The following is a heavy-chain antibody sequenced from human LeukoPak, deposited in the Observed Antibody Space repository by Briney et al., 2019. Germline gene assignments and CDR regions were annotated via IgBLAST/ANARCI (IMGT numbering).Heavy chain of an antibody. CDR3: ARDDEVARFDY. D-gene: IGHD2-15*01. Sequence: SETLSLTCTVSGGSISSYYWSWIRQPAGKGLEWIGRFYTSGRTNYNPSLKSRVTMSVGTSKNQFSLKLSSVTAADTAVYYCARDDEVARFDYWGQGTLVTVSS. CDR2: FYTSGRT. CDR1: GGSISSYY. J-gene: IGHJ4*02. V-gene: IGHV4-4*07.